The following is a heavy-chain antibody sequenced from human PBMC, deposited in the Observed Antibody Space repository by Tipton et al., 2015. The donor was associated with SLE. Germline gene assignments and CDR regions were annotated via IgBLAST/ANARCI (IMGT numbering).Heavy chain of an antibody. V-gene: IGHV4-59*01. CDR1: GGSISSYY. Sequence: TLSLTCTVSGGSISSYYWSWIRQPPGKGLEWIGYIYYSGSTNYNPSLKSRVTISVDTSKNQFSLKLSSVTAADTAVYYCARQYGSSSLAFDIWGQGTMVTVSS. CDR3: ARQYGSSSLAFDI. D-gene: IGHD6-6*01. CDR2: IYYSGST. J-gene: IGHJ3*02.